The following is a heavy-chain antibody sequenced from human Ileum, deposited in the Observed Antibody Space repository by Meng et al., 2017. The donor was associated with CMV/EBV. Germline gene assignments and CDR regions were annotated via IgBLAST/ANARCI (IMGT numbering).Heavy chain of an antibody. Sequence: CAVYCGFFSGYYWTWIRQSPGKGLEWIGEIKHGGNTKYNPSLKSRVTLSLDTSKNQVSLKLTSMTAADTALYYCARSYGSGSSRFDPWGQGTLVTVSS. J-gene: IGHJ5*02. CDR1: CGFFSGYY. V-gene: IGHV4-34*01. CDR2: IKHGGNT. CDR3: ARSYGSGSSRFDP. D-gene: IGHD3-10*01.